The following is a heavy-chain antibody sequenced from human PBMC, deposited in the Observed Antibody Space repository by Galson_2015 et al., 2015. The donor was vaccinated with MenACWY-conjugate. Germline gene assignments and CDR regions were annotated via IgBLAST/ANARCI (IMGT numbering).Heavy chain of an antibody. Sequence: SVRVSCAASGYTFTSSSMHWVRQAPGKGLEWVAVTTDDGSNKCYADTVKGRITISRDKSKNTVYLQMNSVRAEDTAVYYCARECSNYFDNWGQGTLVTVSS. D-gene: IGHD6-13*01. CDR2: TTDDGSNK. V-gene: IGHV3-30*01. CDR3: ARECSNYFDN. CDR1: GYTFTSSS. J-gene: IGHJ4*02.